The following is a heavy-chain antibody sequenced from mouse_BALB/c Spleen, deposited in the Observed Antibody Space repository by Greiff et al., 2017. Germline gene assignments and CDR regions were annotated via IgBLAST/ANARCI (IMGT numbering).Heavy chain of an antibody. CDR2: ISYSGST. D-gene: IGHD2-4*01. CDR1: GYSITSDYA. CDR3: ARSNDFYAMDY. V-gene: IGHV3-2*02. Sequence: DVQLQESGPGLVKPSQSLSLTCTVTGYSITSDYAWNWIRQFPGNKLEWMGYISYSGSTSYNPSLKSRISITRDTSKNQFFLQLNSVTTEDTATYYCARSNDFYAMDYWGQGTSVTVSS. J-gene: IGHJ4*01.